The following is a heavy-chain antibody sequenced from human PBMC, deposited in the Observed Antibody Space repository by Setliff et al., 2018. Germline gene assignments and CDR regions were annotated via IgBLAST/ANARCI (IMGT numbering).Heavy chain of an antibody. D-gene: IGHD2-15*01. Sequence: GGSLRLSCAASGFTFSSNYMSWVRQAPGKGLEWVSTIYSGGSTNHADSVKGRFTISRDTSENTLYLQMNSLRPEDTAVYYCARQLVAATMRAFDIWGQGTMVTVSS. CDR3: ARQLVAATMRAFDI. J-gene: IGHJ3*02. CDR1: GFTFSSNY. V-gene: IGHV3-66*02. CDR2: IYSGGST.